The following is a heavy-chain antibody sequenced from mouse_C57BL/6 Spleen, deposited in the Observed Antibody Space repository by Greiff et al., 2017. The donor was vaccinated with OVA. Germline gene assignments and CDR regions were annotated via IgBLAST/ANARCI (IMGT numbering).Heavy chain of an antibody. Sequence: QVQLQQSGPGLVAPSQSLSITCTVSGFSLTSYGVHWVRQPPGKGLEWLVVIWSDGSTTYNSALKSRLSISKDNSKSQVFLKMNSLQTDDTAMYYCARHDSSGYYYAMDYWGQGTSVTVSS. J-gene: IGHJ4*01. D-gene: IGHD3-2*02. CDR3: ARHDSSGYYYAMDY. CDR1: GFSLTSYG. CDR2: IWSDGST. V-gene: IGHV2-6-1*01.